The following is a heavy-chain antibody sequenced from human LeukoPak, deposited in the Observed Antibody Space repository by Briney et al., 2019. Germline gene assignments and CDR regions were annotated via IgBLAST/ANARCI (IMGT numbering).Heavy chain of an antibody. CDR2: ISWDGGST. CDR1: GFTFDDYT. J-gene: IGHJ4*02. V-gene: IGHV3-43*01. Sequence: PGGSLRLSCAASGFTFDDYTMHWVRQAPGKGLEWVSLISWDGGSTYYADSVKGRFTISRDNSKNSLYLQMNSLRTEDTALYYCAKDSGMDGSGSYPLDYWGQGTLVTVSS. CDR3: AKDSGMDGSGSYPLDY. D-gene: IGHD3-10*01.